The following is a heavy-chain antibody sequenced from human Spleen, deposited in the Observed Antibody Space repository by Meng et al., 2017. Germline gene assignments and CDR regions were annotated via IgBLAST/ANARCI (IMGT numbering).Heavy chain of an antibody. J-gene: IGHJ3*02. CDR2: ISSSSSYI. Sequence: GESLKISCAASGFTFSSYSMNWVRQAPGKGLEWVSSISSSSSYIYYADSVKGRFTISRDNAKNSLYLQMNSLRAEDTAVYYCARPRTTVTNDAFDIWGQGTMVTVS. CDR1: GFTFSSYS. CDR3: ARPRTTVTNDAFDI. D-gene: IGHD4-11*01. V-gene: IGHV3-21*01.